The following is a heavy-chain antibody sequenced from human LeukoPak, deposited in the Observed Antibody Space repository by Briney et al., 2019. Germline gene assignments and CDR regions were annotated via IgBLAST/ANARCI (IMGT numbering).Heavy chain of an antibody. D-gene: IGHD3-22*01. Sequence: PGGSLRLSCAASGFTFSGYWMTWVRQPPGKGLEWVSAISGSGGSTYYADSVKGRFTISRDNSKNTLYLQMNSLRAEDTAVYYCAKFRRLNYYDSPFFGYWGQGTLVTVSS. V-gene: IGHV3-23*01. J-gene: IGHJ4*02. CDR1: GFTFSGYW. CDR2: ISGSGGST. CDR3: AKFRRLNYYDSPFFGY.